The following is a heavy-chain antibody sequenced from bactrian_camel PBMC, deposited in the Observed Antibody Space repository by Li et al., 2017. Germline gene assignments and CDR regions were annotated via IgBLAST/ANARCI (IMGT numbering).Heavy chain of an antibody. Sequence: HVQLVESGGGSVQAGGSMRLSCVVSGDTNSDDCMGWFREAPGRVREGVATIRAGVSPYVVDSVKGRFTISQDSAKNTVLLQMNNLKPEDTAKYYCAARWEYGTPWCDAAYEYDHWGQGTQVTVS. CDR1: GDTNSDDC. V-gene: IGHV3S53*01. CDR3: AARWEYGTPWCDAAYEYDH. J-gene: IGHJ4*01. D-gene: IGHD6*01. CDR2: IRAGVSP.